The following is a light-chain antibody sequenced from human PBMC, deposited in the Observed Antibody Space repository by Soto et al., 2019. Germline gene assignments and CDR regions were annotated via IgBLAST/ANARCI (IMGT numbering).Light chain of an antibody. CDR3: QQYVSSPFT. Sequence: EIVMTQSPATLSVSQGERATLSCRASQTVIPNYLAWHQQKPGQTPRLLVYGASNRATGIPDRFSGSGSGTDFTLTISRLEPEDFAVYYCQQYVSSPFTFGPGTKVDIK. CDR2: GAS. V-gene: IGKV3-20*01. J-gene: IGKJ3*01. CDR1: QTVIPNY.